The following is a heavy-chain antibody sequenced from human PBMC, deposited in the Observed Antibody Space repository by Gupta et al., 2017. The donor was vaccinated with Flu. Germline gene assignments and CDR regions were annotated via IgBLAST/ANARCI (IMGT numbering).Heavy chain of an antibody. D-gene: IGHD3-22*01. V-gene: IGHV3-49*03. J-gene: IGHJ4*02. Sequence: EVQLAEPGGGLVQPGRSLRLSCTASGFTFDDYAMTWFRQAPGKGLEWVGVIRSKAYDGTTDYAASVKGRFTISRDDSKSIAYLQMNSLKTEDTAMYYCARAPFYYATSGYYFDYWGQGTLVTVSS. CDR1: GFTFDDYA. CDR3: ARAPFYYATSGYYFDY. CDR2: IRSKAYDGTT.